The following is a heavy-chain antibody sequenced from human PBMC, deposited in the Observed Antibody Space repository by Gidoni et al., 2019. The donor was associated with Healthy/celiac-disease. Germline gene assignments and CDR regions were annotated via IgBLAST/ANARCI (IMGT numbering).Heavy chain of an antibody. CDR1: GFTFSGSA. CDR2: IRSKANSYAT. V-gene: IGHV3-73*01. D-gene: IGHD6-19*01. J-gene: IGHJ6*02. CDR3: TRRALVSPGIAVAGTLYYYYGMDV. Sequence: EVQLVESGGGLVQPGGSLKLSCAASGFTFSGSAMPWVRPASGKGLGWVGRIRSKANSYATAYAASVKGRFTISRDDSKNTAYLQMNSLKTEDTAVYYCTRRALVSPGIAVAGTLYYYYGMDVWGQGTTVTVSS.